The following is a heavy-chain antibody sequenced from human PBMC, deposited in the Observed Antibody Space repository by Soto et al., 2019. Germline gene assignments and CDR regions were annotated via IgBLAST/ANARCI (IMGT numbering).Heavy chain of an antibody. V-gene: IGHV4-59*08. CDR2: IYYNGFT. Sequence: QVQLQESGPGLVKPSETLSLTCIVSGASISSFYCSWIRQSPGRGLEWIGYIYYNGFTNYNPSLKGRLTISVDTSKNQFSLRLSSVTAADTAVYYCASHIGAFDVWGQGTLVTVSS. CDR1: GASISSFY. J-gene: IGHJ3*01. CDR3: ASHIGAFDV.